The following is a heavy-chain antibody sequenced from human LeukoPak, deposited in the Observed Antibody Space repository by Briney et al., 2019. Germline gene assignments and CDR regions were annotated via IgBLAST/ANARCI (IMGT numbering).Heavy chain of an antibody. CDR3: ARGTSSSTYYFDY. CDR2: INSSSSYM. J-gene: IGHJ4*02. CDR1: VFPFSSYS. D-gene: IGHD6-6*01. Sequence: GGSLRLSCAAPVFPFSSYSMNSVRQAPGKGLGGVTTINSSSSYMYYAESVKGRFTISRDNAKNSLYLKMNSLRAEDTAVYYCARGTSSSTYYFDYWGQGTLVTVSS. V-gene: IGHV3-21*01.